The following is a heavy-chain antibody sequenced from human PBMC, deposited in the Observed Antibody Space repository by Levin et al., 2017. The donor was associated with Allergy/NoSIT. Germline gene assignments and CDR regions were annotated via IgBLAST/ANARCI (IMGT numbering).Heavy chain of an antibody. CDR2: IYSGGDT. V-gene: IGHV3-66*02. CDR1: GFTVSSNY. J-gene: IGHJ4*02. Sequence: GESLKISCAASGFTVSSNYMSWVRQAPGKGLEWVSVIYSGGDTYYADSVMGRFTISRDNSKNTLYLQMNSLRAEDTAVYYCARNHAWYGAGYFDYWGQGTLVSGSS. D-gene: IGHD3-10*01. CDR3: ARNHAWYGAGYFDY.